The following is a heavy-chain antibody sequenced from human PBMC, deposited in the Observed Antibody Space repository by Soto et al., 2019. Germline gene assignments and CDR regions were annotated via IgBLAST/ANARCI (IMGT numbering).Heavy chain of an antibody. CDR3: AKEGDGDYYGSGIGEYYFDY. J-gene: IGHJ4*02. V-gene: IGHV3-30*18. CDR1: GFTFSSYG. Sequence: GGSLRLSCAASGFTFSSYGMHWVRQAPGKGLEWVAVISYDGSNKYYADSVKGRFTISRDNSKNTLYLQMNSLRAEDTAVYYCAKEGDGDYYGSGIGEYYFDYWGQGTLVTVSS. CDR2: ISYDGSNK. D-gene: IGHD3-10*01.